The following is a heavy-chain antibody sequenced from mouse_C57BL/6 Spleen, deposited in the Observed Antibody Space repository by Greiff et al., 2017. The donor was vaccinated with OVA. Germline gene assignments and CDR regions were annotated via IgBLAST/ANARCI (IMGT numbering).Heavy chain of an antibody. D-gene: IGHD6-1*01. CDR3: AHESLYYYAMDY. CDR1: GYTFTSYG. J-gene: IGHJ4*01. Sequence: QVQLQQPGAELVKPGASVKMSCKASGYTFTSYGITWVKQRPGQGLEWIGDIYPGSGSTNYNEKFKSKATLTVDTSSSTAYMQLSSLTSEDSAVYYCAHESLYYYAMDYWGQGTSVTVSS. CDR2: IYPGSGST. V-gene: IGHV1-55*01.